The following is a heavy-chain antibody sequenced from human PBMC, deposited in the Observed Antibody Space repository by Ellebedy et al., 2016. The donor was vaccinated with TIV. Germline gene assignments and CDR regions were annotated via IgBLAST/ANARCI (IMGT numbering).Heavy chain of an antibody. CDR3: ARALGGGDCY. D-gene: IGHD2-21*02. CDR1: GFTFSTYW. J-gene: IGHJ4*02. V-gene: IGHV3-7*01. CDR2: IKQDGSGK. Sequence: GGSLRLXCAASGFTFSTYWMSWVRQAPGKGLEWVANIKQDGSGKYYVDSVKGRFTISRDNAKNSLSLQMNSLRAEDTAVYYCARALGGGDCYWGQGTLVTVSS.